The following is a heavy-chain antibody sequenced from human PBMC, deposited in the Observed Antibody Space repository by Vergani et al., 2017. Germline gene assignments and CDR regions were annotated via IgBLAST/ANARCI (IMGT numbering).Heavy chain of an antibody. CDR2: ISSSTSYI. CDR3: ARLLYYYDSSGPLSDAFDI. J-gene: IGHJ3*02. Sequence: EVQLVESGGGLVKPGGSLRLSCAASGFSFSSYSLNWVRQAPGKGLEWVSSISSSTSYIYYADSVKGRFTISRDNAKNSLYLQMNSLRAEVTAVYYCARLLYYYDSSGPLSDAFDIWGQGTMVTVSS. CDR1: GFSFSSYS. D-gene: IGHD3-22*01. V-gene: IGHV3-21*01.